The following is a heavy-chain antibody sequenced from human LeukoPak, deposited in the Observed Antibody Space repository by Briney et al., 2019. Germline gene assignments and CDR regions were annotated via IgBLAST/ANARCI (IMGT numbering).Heavy chain of an antibody. CDR2: IYYSGST. CDR3: ASARLGSGLEGAFDV. CDR1: GGSISSYH. D-gene: IGHD6-25*01. Sequence: PSETLSLTCTVSGGSISSYHWSWIRQPPGKGLEWIGYIYYSGSTNYNPSLKSRVTISIDASKNRFSLWLSSVTAADTAVYHCASARLGSGLEGAFDVWGQGTMVTVSS. V-gene: IGHV4-59*01. J-gene: IGHJ3*01.